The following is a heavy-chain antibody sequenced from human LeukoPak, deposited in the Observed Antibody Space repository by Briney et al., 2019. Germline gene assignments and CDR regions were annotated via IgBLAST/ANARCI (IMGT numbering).Heavy chain of an antibody. V-gene: IGHV3-33*01. CDR3: ARPDYGDFIDY. CDR2: IWYDGSNK. J-gene: IGHJ4*02. CDR1: GFTFSSCG. D-gene: IGHD4-17*01. Sequence: GGSLRLSCAASGFTFSSCGMHWVRQAPGKGLEWVAVIWYDGSNKYYADSVKGRFTISRDNSKNTLYLQMNSLRAEDTAVYYCARPDYGDFIDYWGQGTLVTVSS.